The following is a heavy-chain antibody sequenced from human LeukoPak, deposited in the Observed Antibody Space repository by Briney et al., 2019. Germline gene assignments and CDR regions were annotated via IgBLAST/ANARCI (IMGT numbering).Heavy chain of an antibody. CDR3: ARLRVVAAFDY. V-gene: IGHV4-61*01. Sequence: PSETLSLTCTVSGGSVSSGSYYWGWIRQPPGKGLEWIGYIYYSGSTNYNPSLKSRVTISVDTSKSQFSLNLSSVTAADTAVYYCARLRVVAAFDYWGQGTLVTVSS. J-gene: IGHJ4*02. CDR1: GGSVSSGSYY. CDR2: IYYSGST. D-gene: IGHD2-15*01.